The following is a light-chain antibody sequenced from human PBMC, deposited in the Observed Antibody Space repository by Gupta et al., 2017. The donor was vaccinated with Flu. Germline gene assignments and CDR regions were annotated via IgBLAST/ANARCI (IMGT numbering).Light chain of an antibody. J-gene: IGKJ4*01. CDR1: QSVSSY. CDR3: QQRINWPPT. Sequence: PATLSLSPGERATLSCRASQSVSSYLAWYQQKPGQAPRLLIYDASNRATGIPARFSGSGSGTDFSLTISSLEPEDFAVYYCQQRINWPPTSGGGTKVEIK. V-gene: IGKV3-11*01. CDR2: DAS.